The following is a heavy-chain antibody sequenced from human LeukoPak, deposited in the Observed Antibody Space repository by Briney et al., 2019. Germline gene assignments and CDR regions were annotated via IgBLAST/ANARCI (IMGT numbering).Heavy chain of an antibody. CDR3: ARHVAVAPLFSFCWSDP. D-gene: IGHD6-19*01. CDR1: GGSISSSSYY. CDR2: VYYSGST. Sequence: SSETLSLTCTVSGGSISSSSYYWGWIRQPPGKGLEWIGSVYYSGSTYYNPSLKSRVTISVDTSKNQFSLKLSSVTAADTAVYYCARHVAVAPLFSFCWSDPWGQGTLVTVSS. J-gene: IGHJ5*02. V-gene: IGHV4-39*01.